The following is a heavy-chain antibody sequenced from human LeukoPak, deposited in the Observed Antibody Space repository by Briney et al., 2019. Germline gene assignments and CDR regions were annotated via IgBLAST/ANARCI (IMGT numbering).Heavy chain of an antibody. J-gene: IGHJ4*02. D-gene: IGHD3-9*01. CDR1: GFTFSRYW. CDR2: INSDGRST. CDR3: VRGADTGYSSHS. Sequence: GGSLRLSCVASGFTFSRYWMHWVRQAPGKGLVWVSRINSDGRSTNYADSVKGRFSISRDNAENTLYLQVNILRVEDTAVYYCVRGADTGYSSHSWGQGTLVTVSS. V-gene: IGHV3-74*01.